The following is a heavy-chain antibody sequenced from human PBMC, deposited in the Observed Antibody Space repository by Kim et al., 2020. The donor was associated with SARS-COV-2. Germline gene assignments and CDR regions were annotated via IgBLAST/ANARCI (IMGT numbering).Heavy chain of an antibody. V-gene: IGHV3-7*03. CDR2: IKYDGGEK. J-gene: IGHJ4*02. Sequence: GGSLRLSCAASGFTFSSFWMSWVRQAPGKGLEWVAIIKYDGGEKYYVDSVKGRFTISRDNSKHSLYLQMNSLRAEDTGVYYCARGRLADYWGQGTLVTVSS. CDR3: ARGRLADY. CDR1: GFTFSSFW.